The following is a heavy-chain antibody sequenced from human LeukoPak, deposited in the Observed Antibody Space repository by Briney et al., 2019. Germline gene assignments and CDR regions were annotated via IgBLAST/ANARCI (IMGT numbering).Heavy chain of an antibody. J-gene: IGHJ4*02. CDR1: GYTFTSYG. D-gene: IGHD2-21*01. Sequence: ASVKVSCKASGYTFTSYGISWVRPAPGQGLEWMGWVSPYNSNTNPAQNLQGRVTMTTDTSTSTAYMELRSLRSDDTAVYYCARIAISGTPGKDLDYWGQGTLVTVSS. CDR3: ARIAISGTPGKDLDY. V-gene: IGHV1-18*01. CDR2: VSPYNSNT.